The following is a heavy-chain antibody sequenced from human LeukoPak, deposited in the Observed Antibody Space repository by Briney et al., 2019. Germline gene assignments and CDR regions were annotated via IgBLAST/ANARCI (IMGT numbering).Heavy chain of an antibody. CDR3: ARGYTAAAGTSTSRLKKTEYYFDY. J-gene: IGHJ4*02. CDR1: GGSISSSNW. V-gene: IGHV4-4*02. D-gene: IGHD6-13*01. CDR2: IYHSGST. Sequence: PSETLSLTCAVSGGSISSSNWWSWVRQPPGKGLEWIGEIYHSGSTNYNPSLKSRVTISVDKSKNQFSLKLSSVTAADTAVYYCARGYTAAAGTSTSRLKKTEYYFDYWGQGTLVTVSS.